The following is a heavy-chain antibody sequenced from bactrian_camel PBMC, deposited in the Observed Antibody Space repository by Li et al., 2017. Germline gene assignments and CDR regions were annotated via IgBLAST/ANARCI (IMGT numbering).Heavy chain of an antibody. D-gene: IGHD3*01. Sequence: QVQLVESGGGSAQAGGSLRLSCAASGCTYSSYCMGWWRQAPGKEREDVAAIDSDGRTKYADSLKGQFTISQDNAKNTLYLQMTSLKPEDTAMYYCAAGTRIIVGDYCDGITDWGQGTQVTVS. CDR1: GCTYSSYC. J-gene: IGHJ4*01. CDR3: AAGTRIIVGDYCDGITD. CDR2: IDSDGRT. V-gene: IGHV3S57*01.